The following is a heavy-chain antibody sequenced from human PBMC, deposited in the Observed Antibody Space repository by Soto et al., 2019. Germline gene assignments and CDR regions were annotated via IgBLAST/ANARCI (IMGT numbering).Heavy chain of an antibody. J-gene: IGHJ4*02. V-gene: IGHV3-30-3*01. CDR3: ARAPAATVGFDY. D-gene: IGHD2-2*01. Sequence: QVQLVESGGGVVQPGRSLRLSCAASGFTFSSYAMHWVRQAPGKGLEWVAVISYDGSNKYYADSVKGRFTISRDNSKNPLYLQMNSLRAEDTAVYYCARAPAATVGFDYWGQGTLVTVSS. CDR2: ISYDGSNK. CDR1: GFTFSSYA.